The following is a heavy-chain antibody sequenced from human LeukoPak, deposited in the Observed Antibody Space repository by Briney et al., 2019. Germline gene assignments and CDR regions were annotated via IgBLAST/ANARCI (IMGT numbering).Heavy chain of an antibody. Sequence: ASVKVSCKASGYTFSSYDINWVRQATGQGLEWMGWMNPNSGNIGYAQKFQGRVTMTKNTSITTAYMELSSLRSEDTAVYYCARALSWTTESYYYMDVWGKGTTVTVPS. V-gene: IGHV1-8*01. J-gene: IGHJ6*03. CDR3: ARALSWTTESYYYMDV. CDR2: MNPNSGNI. D-gene: IGHD3/OR15-3a*01. CDR1: GYTFSSYD.